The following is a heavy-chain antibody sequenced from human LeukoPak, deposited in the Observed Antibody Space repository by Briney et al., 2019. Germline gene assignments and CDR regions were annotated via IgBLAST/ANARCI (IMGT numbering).Heavy chain of an antibody. D-gene: IGHD4-23*01. Sequence: QSGGSLRLSCTAPGSTFGDSAMSWVRQAPGKGLEWVGFIRSKAYGGTTEYAASVKGRFTISRDDSKSIAYLQMNSLKTEDTAVYYCTRYGGNSFSYWGQGTLVTVSS. V-gene: IGHV3-49*04. CDR2: IRSKAYGGTT. CDR3: TRYGGNSFSY. J-gene: IGHJ4*02. CDR1: GSTFGDSA.